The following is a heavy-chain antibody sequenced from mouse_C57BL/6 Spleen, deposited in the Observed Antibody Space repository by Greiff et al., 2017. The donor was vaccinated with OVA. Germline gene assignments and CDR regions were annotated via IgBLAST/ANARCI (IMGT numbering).Heavy chain of an antibody. CDR1: GFTFSSYG. CDR3: ARQDDYDAFAY. CDR2: ISSGGSYT. J-gene: IGHJ3*01. Sequence: EVQLQESGGDLVKPGGSLKLSCAASGFTFSSYGMSWVRQTPDKRLEWVATISSGGSYTYYPDSVKGRFTISRDNAKNTLYLQMSSLKSEDTAMYYCARQDDYDAFAYWGQGTLVTVSA. V-gene: IGHV5-6*01. D-gene: IGHD2-4*01.